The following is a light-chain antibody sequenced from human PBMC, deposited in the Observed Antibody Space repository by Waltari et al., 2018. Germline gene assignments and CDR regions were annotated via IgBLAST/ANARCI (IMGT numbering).Light chain of an antibody. CDR3: QQYDNLPVT. CDR2: GAS. J-gene: IGKJ1*01. CDR1: QDISKY. V-gene: IGKV1-33*01. Sequence: DNQMTQSPSSLSASVRDRVTITCQASQDISKYLSWYQQKPGKAPKLLIYGASNLETGVPSRFSGSGSRTDFTFTISSLQPEDVATYYCQQYDNLPVTFGQGTKVEIK.